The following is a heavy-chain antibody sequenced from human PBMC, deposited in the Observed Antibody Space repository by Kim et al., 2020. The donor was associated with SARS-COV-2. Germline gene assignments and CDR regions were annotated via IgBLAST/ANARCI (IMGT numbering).Heavy chain of an antibody. CDR1: GGSISSSSYY. CDR3: ARQTGLVYFDWF. J-gene: IGHJ4*02. Sequence: SETLSLTCTVSGGSISSSSYYWGWIRQPPGKGLEWIGSIYYSGSTYYNPSLKSRVTISVDTSKNQFSLKLSSVTAADTAVYYCARQTGLVYFDWFWGQGTLVTVSS. D-gene: IGHD3-9*01. V-gene: IGHV4-39*01. CDR2: IYYSGST.